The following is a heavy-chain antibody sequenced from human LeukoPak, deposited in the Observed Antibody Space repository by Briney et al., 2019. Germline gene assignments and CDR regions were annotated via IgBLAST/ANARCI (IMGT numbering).Heavy chain of an antibody. J-gene: IGHJ4*02. CDR2: IWYDGSNK. D-gene: IGHD3-22*01. V-gene: IGHV3-33*01. Sequence: PGRSLRLSCAASGFTFSSYGMHWVRQAPGKGLEWVAGIWYDGSNKYYADSVKGRFTISRDNSKNTLYLQMNSLRAEDTSVYFCARGGESSGYYYADYWGQGTLVTVSS. CDR3: ARGGESSGYYYADY. CDR1: GFTFSSYG.